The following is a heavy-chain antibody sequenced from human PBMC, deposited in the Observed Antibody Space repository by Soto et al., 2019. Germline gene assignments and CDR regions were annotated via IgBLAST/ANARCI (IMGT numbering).Heavy chain of an antibody. Sequence: SETLSLTCTVSGGSISSGDYYWSWIRQPPGKGLEWIGYIYYSGSTYYNPSLKSRVTISVDTSKNQFSLRLNSVTAADTAVYYCARVRNSRDIDYWGQGIRVTVSS. CDR2: IYYSGST. V-gene: IGHV4-30-4*01. D-gene: IGHD3-22*01. J-gene: IGHJ4*02. CDR3: ARVRNSRDIDY. CDR1: GGSISSGDYY.